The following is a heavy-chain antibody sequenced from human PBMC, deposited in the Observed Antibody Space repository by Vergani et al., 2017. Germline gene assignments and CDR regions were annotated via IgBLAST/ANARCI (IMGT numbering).Heavy chain of an antibody. CDR2: ISSSSSYI. V-gene: IGHV3-21*01. CDR3: ASGSSGWYII. J-gene: IGHJ4*02. CDR1: GFTFSSYS. D-gene: IGHD6-19*01. Sequence: EVQLVESGGGLVKPGGSLRLSCAASGFTFSSYSMNWVRQAPGKGLEWVSSISSSSSYIYYADSVKGRFTISRDNAKNTLYLQMNNLRVEETAVYYCASGSSGWYIIWGQGTLVTVSS.